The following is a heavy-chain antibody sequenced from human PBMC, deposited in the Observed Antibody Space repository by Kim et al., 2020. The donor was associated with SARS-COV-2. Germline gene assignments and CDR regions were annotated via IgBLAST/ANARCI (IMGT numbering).Heavy chain of an antibody. CDR3: ALVLEWLPPHRDYYMDV. D-gene: IGHD3-3*01. CDR2: IYYSGST. Sequence: SETLSLTCTVSGGSISSGDYYWSWIRQPPGKGLEWIGYIYYSGSTYYNPSLKSRVTISVDTSKNQFSLKLSSVTAADTAVYYCALVLEWLPPHRDYYMDVWGKGTTVTVSS. J-gene: IGHJ6*03. CDR1: GGSISSGDYY. V-gene: IGHV4-30-4*01.